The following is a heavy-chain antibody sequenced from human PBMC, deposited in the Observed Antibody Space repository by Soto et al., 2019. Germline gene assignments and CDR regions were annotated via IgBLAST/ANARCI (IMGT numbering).Heavy chain of an antibody. CDR3: ARAPKVSGSSQTRPDF. V-gene: IGHV4-34*01. D-gene: IGHD6-6*01. CDR1: SGSFSGYY. Sequence: SETLSLTCSIYSGSFSGYYWSWIRQPPGRGLEWIGEISQSGNTNYSPSLKSRVSISIDTSKKQFSLNLASVSAADTAVYYCARAPKVSGSSQTRPDFWGQGTLVTVSS. J-gene: IGHJ4*02. CDR2: ISQSGNT.